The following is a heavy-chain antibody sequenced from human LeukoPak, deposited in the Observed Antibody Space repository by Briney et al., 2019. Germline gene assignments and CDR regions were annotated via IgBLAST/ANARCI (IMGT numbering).Heavy chain of an antibody. CDR2: INPSGGST. CDR1: GYTFTSYY. J-gene: IGHJ5*02. V-gene: IGHV1-46*01. D-gene: IGHD6-13*01. Sequence: ASVKVSCKASGYTFTSYYMHWVRQAPGQGLEWMGIINPSGGSTSYAQKFQGRVTMTRDMSTSTVYMELSSLRSEDTAVYYCARDQSIAAAPENNWFDPWGQGTLVTASS. CDR3: ARDQSIAAAPENNWFDP.